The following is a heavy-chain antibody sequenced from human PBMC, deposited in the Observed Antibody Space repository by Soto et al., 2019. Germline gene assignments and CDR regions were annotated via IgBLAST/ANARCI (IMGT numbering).Heavy chain of an antibody. Sequence: GGSLRLSCAASGFTFSSYSMNWVRQAPGKGLEWVSSISSSSSYIYYADSVKGRFTISRDNAKNSLYLQMNSLRAEDTAVYYCARGEDYGDPYYFDYWGQGTLVTVSS. CDR3: ARGEDYGDPYYFDY. V-gene: IGHV3-21*01. J-gene: IGHJ4*02. CDR1: GFTFSSYS. D-gene: IGHD4-17*01. CDR2: ISSSSSYI.